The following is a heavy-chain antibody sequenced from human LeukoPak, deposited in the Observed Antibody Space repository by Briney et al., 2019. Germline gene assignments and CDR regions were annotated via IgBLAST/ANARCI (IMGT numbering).Heavy chain of an antibody. CDR2: IYHSGST. V-gene: IGHV4-59*01. Sequence: SETLSLTCTVYGGSISSYYWSWIRQPPGKGLEWIGYIYHSGSTNYNPSLKSRVTISVDTSKNQFSLKLSSVTAADTAVYYCARDRSSGGFDYGGRGTVVTVSS. CDR3: ARDRSSGGFDY. D-gene: IGHD3-22*01. J-gene: IGHJ4*02. CDR1: GGSISSYY.